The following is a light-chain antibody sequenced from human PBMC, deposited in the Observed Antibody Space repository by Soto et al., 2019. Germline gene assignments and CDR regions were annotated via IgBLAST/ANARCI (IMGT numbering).Light chain of an antibody. J-gene: IGKJ4*01. V-gene: IGKV3D-20*01. Sequence: EVVLTQSPASLSLSPGERATLSCGASQTVSSNYLAWYQQKRGLAPRLLIYDSSTRATGVPDRFRGSGSGTDFTLTINRLEPEDSAVYYCQQYGDSPRGTFGGGTKLEIK. CDR3: QQYGDSPRGT. CDR2: DSS. CDR1: QTVSSNY.